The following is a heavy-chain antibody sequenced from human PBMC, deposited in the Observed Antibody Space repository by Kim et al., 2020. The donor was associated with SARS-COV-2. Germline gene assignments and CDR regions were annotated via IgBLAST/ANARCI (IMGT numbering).Heavy chain of an antibody. Sequence: EKYYVDSVKGRFTISRDNAKNSLYLQMNSLRAEDTAVYYCARDVGGSYLCWGQGTLVTVSS. CDR3: ARDVGGSYLC. J-gene: IGHJ4*02. V-gene: IGHV3-7*01. D-gene: IGHD1-26*01. CDR2: EK.